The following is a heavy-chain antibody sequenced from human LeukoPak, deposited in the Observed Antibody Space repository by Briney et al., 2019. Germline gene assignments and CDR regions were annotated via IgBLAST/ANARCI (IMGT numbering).Heavy chain of an antibody. CDR1: GFSPDGYV. D-gene: IGHD2-2*01. CDR3: AKSRRNRTEYAVFDR. J-gene: IGHJ4*02. CDR2: IHKDGTT. Sequence: PGGSLRLTCTASGFSPDGYVRRGVRQAPGKGLEWVSLIHKDGTTYYADSVKGRFAISRDNRKRSLYLQINSLTTEDTALYYCAKSRRNRTEYAVFDRWGQGTLVTVSS. V-gene: IGHV3-43*02.